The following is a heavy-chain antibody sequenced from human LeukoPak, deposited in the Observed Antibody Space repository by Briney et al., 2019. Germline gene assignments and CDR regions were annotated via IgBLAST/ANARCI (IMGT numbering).Heavy chain of an antibody. CDR1: GFTFSDYY. D-gene: IGHD5-18*01. J-gene: IGHJ4*02. Sequence: GGSLRLSCAASGFTFSDYYMSWIRQAPGKGLEWVSYISSSGSTIYYADSVKGRFTISRDNAKNSLYLQMNSLRAEDTAVYYCARLNSYGPSYTYYSDYWGQGTLVTVSS. CDR3: ARLNSYGPSYTYYSDY. CDR2: ISSSGSTI. V-gene: IGHV3-11*01.